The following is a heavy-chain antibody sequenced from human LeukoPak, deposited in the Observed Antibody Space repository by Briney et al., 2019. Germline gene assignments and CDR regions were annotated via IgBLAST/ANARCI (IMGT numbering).Heavy chain of an antibody. CDR1: GGSISSSSFY. J-gene: IGHJ5*02. Sequence: SETLSLTCTVSGGSISSSSFYWGWIRQTPGKGLEWIGSIYYSGSTYYNPALKSRVTISVDTSKNQFSLKLTSVTAADTAVYYCARQNLLGISSWFDPWGQGTLVTVSS. D-gene: IGHD1-26*01. V-gene: IGHV4-39*01. CDR2: IYYSGST. CDR3: ARQNLLGISSWFDP.